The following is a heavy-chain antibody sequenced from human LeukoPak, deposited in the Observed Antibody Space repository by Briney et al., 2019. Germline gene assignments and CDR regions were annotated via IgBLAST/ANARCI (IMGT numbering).Heavy chain of an antibody. CDR1: GGSISSSSYY. V-gene: IGHV4-39*01. Sequence: SETLSLTRTVSGGSISSSSYYWGWIRQPPGKGLEWIGSIYYSGSTYYNPSLKSRVTISVDTSKNQFSLKLSSVTAADTAVYYCARHTDILTAEPYNDYWGQGTLVTVSS. J-gene: IGHJ4*02. D-gene: IGHD3-9*01. CDR2: IYYSGST. CDR3: ARHTDILTAEPYNDY.